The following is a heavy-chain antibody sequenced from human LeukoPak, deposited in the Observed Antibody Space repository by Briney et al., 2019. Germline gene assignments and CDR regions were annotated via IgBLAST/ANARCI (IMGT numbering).Heavy chain of an antibody. D-gene: IGHD3-10*01. V-gene: IGHV3-30-3*01. CDR2: VSSDGNKR. CDR3: ARGPLWVGQVLGDWLDP. J-gene: IGHJ5*02. CDR1: GFSFRTFA. Sequence: GGSLRLSCAASGFSFRTFAMHWVRQGPGKGLEWLAIVSSDGNKRYYADSVRGRFTVSRDNYKNTLYLDMNSLRSEDTAVYYCARGPLWVGQVLGDWLDPWGQGTLVTVSS.